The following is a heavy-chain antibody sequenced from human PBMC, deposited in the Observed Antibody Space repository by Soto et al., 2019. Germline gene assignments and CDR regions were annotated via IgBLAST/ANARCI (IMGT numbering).Heavy chain of an antibody. CDR1: GFTFSSYA. V-gene: IGHV3-23*01. CDR2: ISGSGGST. CDR3: AKDPYKVAGRPSYYFDY. Sequence: GGSLRLSCAASGFTFSSYAMSWVRQAPGKGLEWVSAISGSGGSTYYADSVKGRFTISRDNSKNTLYLQMNSLRAEDTAVYYCAKDPYKVAGRPSYYFDYWGQGTLVTVSS. J-gene: IGHJ4*02. D-gene: IGHD1-20*01.